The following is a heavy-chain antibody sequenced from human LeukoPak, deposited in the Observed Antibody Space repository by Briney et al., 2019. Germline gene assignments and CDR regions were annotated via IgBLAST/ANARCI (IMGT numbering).Heavy chain of an antibody. CDR2: ISAYNGNT. CDR3: ARDGRFLEWLPQNFDY. Sequence: ASVKVSCKASGYTFTSYGISWVRQAPGQGLEWMGWISAYNGNTNYAQKLQGRVTMTTDTSTSTAYMELRSLRSDDTAVYYCARDGRFLEWLPQNFDYWGQGTLVTVFS. D-gene: IGHD3-3*01. V-gene: IGHV1-18*01. CDR1: GYTFTSYG. J-gene: IGHJ4*02.